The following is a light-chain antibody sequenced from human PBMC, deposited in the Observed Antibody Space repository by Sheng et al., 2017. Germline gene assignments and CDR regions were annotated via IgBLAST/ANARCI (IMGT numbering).Light chain of an antibody. CDR3: QQYDSSPPQWT. CDR1: QSVSSN. Sequence: EIVMTQSPATLSVSPGERATLSCRASQSVSSNLAWYQQKPGQAPRLLMYDASSRATGIPDRFSGSGSGTDFTLIISRLEPEDFAVYYCQQYDSSPPQWTFGQGTKVEVK. V-gene: IGKV3-20*01. J-gene: IGKJ1*01. CDR2: DAS.